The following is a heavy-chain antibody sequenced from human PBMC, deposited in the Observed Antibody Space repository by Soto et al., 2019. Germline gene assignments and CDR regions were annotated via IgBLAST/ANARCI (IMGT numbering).Heavy chain of an antibody. CDR2: ISYDGSNK. V-gene: IGHV3-30*18. CDR3: AKDLVSYGELTADWVFDY. Sequence: QVQLVESGGGVVQPGRSLRLSCAASGFTFSSYGMHWVRQAPGKGLEWVAVISYDGSNKYYADSVKGRFTISRDNSKNTLYLKMNSLRAEDTDVYYCAKDLVSYGELTADWVFDYWGQGTLVTVSS. J-gene: IGHJ4*02. D-gene: IGHD3-9*01. CDR1: GFTFSSYG.